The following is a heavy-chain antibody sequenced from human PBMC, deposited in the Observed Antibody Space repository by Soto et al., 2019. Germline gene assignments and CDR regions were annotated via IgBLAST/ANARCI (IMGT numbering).Heavy chain of an antibody. CDR1: GGSFSGYY. D-gene: IGHD3-10*01. Sequence: SETLSLTCAVDGGSFSGYYWSWIRKPPGKGLEWIGEINHSGSTNYNPSLKSRVTISVDTSKNQFSLKLSSVTAADTAVYYCARRPVWFGELSGNWFDPWGQGTLVTVSS. V-gene: IGHV4-34*01. CDR2: INHSGST. CDR3: ARRPVWFGELSGNWFDP. J-gene: IGHJ5*02.